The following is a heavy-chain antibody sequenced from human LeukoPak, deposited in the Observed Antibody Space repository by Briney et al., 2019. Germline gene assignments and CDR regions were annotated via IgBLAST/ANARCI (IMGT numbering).Heavy chain of an antibody. CDR2: INTNTGNP. V-gene: IGHV7-4-1*02. Sequence: GASVKVSCKASGYTFINYAMNWVRQAPGQGLEWMGWINTNTGNPTYAQAFTGRFVFSLDTSVSTAYLQITSLETEDTAVYYCARATTVTSFRIEYFQLWGQGTLVTVSS. CDR3: ARATTVTSFRIEYFQL. D-gene: IGHD4-17*01. J-gene: IGHJ1*01. CDR1: GYTFINYA.